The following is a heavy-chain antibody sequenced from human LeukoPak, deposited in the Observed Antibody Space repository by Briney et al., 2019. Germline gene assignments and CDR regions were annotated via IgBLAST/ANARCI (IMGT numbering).Heavy chain of an antibody. CDR2: MSPTSGDT. V-gene: IGHV1-8*01. J-gene: IGHJ4*02. D-gene: IGHD3-22*01. CDR1: GYTFTNYD. CDR3: ASGGPFDSSTYYPDY. Sequence: GASVKVSCKTSGYTFTNYDIYWVRQSTEQGFEWMGWMSPTSGDTGYAEKFQGRVTMTRDTSISTAYMELSGLRSDDTAVYYCASGGPFDSSTYYPDYWGQGTLVTVSS.